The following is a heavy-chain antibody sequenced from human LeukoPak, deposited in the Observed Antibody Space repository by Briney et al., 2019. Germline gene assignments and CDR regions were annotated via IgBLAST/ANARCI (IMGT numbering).Heavy chain of an antibody. Sequence: GASVKVSCKASGYTFTGYYMHWVRQAPGQGLEWLGIINPSGGDTKYAQKFQGRVTLTRDKSTSTVYMELSSLTSDDTAVYYCARTYCAEDCSIRYFDYWGQGTLVTVSS. CDR2: INPSGGDT. D-gene: IGHD2-21*02. CDR3: ARTYCAEDCSIRYFDY. V-gene: IGHV1-46*01. J-gene: IGHJ4*02. CDR1: GYTFTGYY.